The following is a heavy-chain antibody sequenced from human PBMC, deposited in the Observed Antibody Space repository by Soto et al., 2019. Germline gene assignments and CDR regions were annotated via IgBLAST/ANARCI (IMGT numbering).Heavy chain of an antibody. CDR1: GFTFWSYA. J-gene: IGHJ3*01. D-gene: IGHD3-22*01. CDR3: ARDQLYYNDISGRPLNAFDV. V-gene: IGHV3-23*01. CDR2: ISGSGSTK. Sequence: SLRLSCAASGFTFWSYAMSWVRQAPGKGLEWVSAISGSGSTKYYADSVKGRFTISRDNAKNILYLQMNSLRAEDTAVYYCARDQLYYNDISGRPLNAFDVWGQGTMVTVSS.